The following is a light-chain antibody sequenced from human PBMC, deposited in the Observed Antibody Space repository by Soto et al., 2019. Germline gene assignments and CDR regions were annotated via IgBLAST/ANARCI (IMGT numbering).Light chain of an antibody. CDR3: SSYRSGSTKI. CDR1: SSDVGGYKY. V-gene: IGLV2-14*01. Sequence: QSALTQPASVSGSPGQSITIACTGTSSDVGGYKYVSWYQQYPGNAPKLMIYEVNNRPSGVSNRFSGSKSGNTASLTISGLQAEDEADYYCSSYRSGSTKIFGSGTKVTVL. CDR2: EVN. J-gene: IGLJ1*01.